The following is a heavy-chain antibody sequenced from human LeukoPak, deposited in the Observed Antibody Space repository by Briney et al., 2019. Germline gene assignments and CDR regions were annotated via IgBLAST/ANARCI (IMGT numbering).Heavy chain of an antibody. D-gene: IGHD6-19*01. CDR1: GGTFSSYG. Sequence: SVKVSCKASGGTFSSYGITWVRQAPGRGLEWMGGIIPLFGTTDYAQKFQGRVSITADESTGTVYMGLSSLRSEDTAVYYCARVATHDDGSGTSMFYFDDWGQGTLVTVSS. V-gene: IGHV1-69*13. CDR3: ARVATHDDGSGTSMFYFDD. CDR2: IIPLFGTT. J-gene: IGHJ4*02.